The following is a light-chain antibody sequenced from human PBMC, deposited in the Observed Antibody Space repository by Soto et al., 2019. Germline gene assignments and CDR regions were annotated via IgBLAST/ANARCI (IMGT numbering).Light chain of an antibody. CDR2: GAS. CDR3: QQYNNWPPT. J-gene: IGKJ1*01. CDR1: QIVSGN. V-gene: IGKV3D-15*01. Sequence: EIVMTQSPATLSVSPGERATLSCRASQIVSGNFSWYQQQPVQPPRLLIYGASTRATGIPARFSGSGSGTKFTLTISSLQSEDFAVYYCQQYNNWPPTFGQGTQVEIK.